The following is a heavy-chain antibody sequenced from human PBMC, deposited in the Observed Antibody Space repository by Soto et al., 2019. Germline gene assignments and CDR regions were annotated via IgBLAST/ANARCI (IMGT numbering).Heavy chain of an antibody. CDR2: IIPIFGTA. CDR3: ASHSSSWYEGRSYYYYGMDV. V-gene: IGHV1-69*01. J-gene: IGHJ6*02. CDR1: GGTFSSYA. D-gene: IGHD6-13*01. Sequence: QVQLVQSGAEVKKPGSSVKVSCKASGGTFSSYAISWVRQAPGQGLEWMGGIIPIFGTANYAQKFQGRVTITADESTSTAYMELSSLRSEDTAVYYCASHSSSWYEGRSYYYYGMDVWGPGTTVTVSS.